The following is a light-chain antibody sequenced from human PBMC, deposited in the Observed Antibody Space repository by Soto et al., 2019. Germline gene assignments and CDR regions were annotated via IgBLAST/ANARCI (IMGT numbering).Light chain of an antibody. V-gene: IGKV3-15*01. Sequence: EMVMTQSPATLSVSPGERATLSCRASQSVSSNLAWYQQKPGQAPRLLIYGASTRATGVPARFSGSGSGTEFTLTISSLQSEDCAVYHCKHYNSWSRTFGQGTKVESK. CDR1: QSVSSN. J-gene: IGKJ1*01. CDR2: GAS. CDR3: KHYNSWSRT.